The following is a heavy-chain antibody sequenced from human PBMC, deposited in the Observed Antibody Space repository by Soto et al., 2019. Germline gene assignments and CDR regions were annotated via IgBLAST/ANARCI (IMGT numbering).Heavy chain of an antibody. J-gene: IGHJ2*01. D-gene: IGHD2-2*01. CDR3: ARVPHCNSTRCYSYFDL. CDR1: GFTSSKYW. Sequence: EVQLVESGGGLVQPGGSLRLSCAASGFTSSKYWIHWVRQAPGKGLVWVSRVNSDGSSTLYADSVKGRFTVSRDNGKNTLYLQMNSRRAEDTAVYYCARVPHCNSTRCYSYFDLWGRGTLVTVSS. CDR2: VNSDGSST. V-gene: IGHV3-74*01.